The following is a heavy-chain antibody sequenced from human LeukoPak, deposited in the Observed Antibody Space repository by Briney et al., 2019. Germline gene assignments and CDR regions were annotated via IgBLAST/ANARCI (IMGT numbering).Heavy chain of an antibody. CDR2: SRSKAHSYTT. V-gene: IGHV3-72*01. J-gene: IGHJ4*02. CDR1: GFTLSDHF. CDR3: VRALSTQGAFYFTY. Sequence: GGSLRLSCAASGFTLSDHFMDWVRQAPGKGLQWVARSRSKAHSYTTEYAASAKGIFTISRDDSRNSLFLEMNRLKTEDTAMYFCVRALSTQGAFYFTYWGQGTQVTVSS. D-gene: IGHD5/OR15-5a*01.